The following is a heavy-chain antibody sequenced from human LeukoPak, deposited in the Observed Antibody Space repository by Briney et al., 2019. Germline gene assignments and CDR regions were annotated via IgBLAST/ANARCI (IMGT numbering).Heavy chain of an antibody. D-gene: IGHD6-19*01. CDR2: IYHSGST. CDR1: GGSISSGGYY. CDR3: AKDRWSSGPGDYFDY. V-gene: IGHV4-30-2*01. Sequence: SETLSLTCTVSGGSISSGGYYWSWIRQPPGKGLEWIGYIYHSGSTYYNPSLKSRVTISVDRSKNQFSLKLSSVTAADTAVYYCAKDRWSSGPGDYFDYWGQGTLVTVSS. J-gene: IGHJ4*02.